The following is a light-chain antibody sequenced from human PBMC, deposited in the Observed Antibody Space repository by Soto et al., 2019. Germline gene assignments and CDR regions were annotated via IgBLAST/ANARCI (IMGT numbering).Light chain of an antibody. CDR1: QNIRSW. CDR3: QHYNSYSEA. V-gene: IGKV1-5*01. CDR2: DAS. J-gene: IGKJ1*01. Sequence: DIQMTQSPSTLSASVGDRVTITCRASQNIRSWLAWYQQKAGKAPKLLIYDASSLESGVPSRFSGGGSETQFTLTIDSLQPDDVASYYCQHYNSYSEAFGQGTKVELK.